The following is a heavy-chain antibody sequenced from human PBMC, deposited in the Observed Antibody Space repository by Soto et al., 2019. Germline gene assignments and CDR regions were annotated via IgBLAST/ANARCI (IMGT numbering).Heavy chain of an antibody. J-gene: IGHJ4*02. CDR1: GFSVNTHV. CDR3: ATVPRFDTWYFDY. Sequence: QVQLVDSGGGVVQPGRSLRLSCAASGFSVNTHVIHWIRQAPGKGLEWVAVLWYDGSREYYADSVKGRFTISRDNSKNMIYLQIDNLRVEETAVYYCATVPRFDTWYFDYWGQGTLATVSS. CDR2: LWYDGSRE. V-gene: IGHV3-33*01. D-gene: IGHD2-2*02.